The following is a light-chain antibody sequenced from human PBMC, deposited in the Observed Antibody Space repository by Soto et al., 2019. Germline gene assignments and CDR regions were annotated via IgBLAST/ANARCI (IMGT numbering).Light chain of an antibody. J-gene: IGLJ2*01. Sequence: QSVLTQPPSASGTPGQRVTISCSGSSSNIGSNTVNWYQHLPGTAPKLLIYSNNQRPSGVPDRFSGSKSGTSASLAISGLQSEDESDYYCAAWDDSLNGAPVVFVGGTKVTVL. CDR1: SSNIGSNT. V-gene: IGLV1-44*01. CDR3: AAWDDSLNGAPVV. CDR2: SNN.